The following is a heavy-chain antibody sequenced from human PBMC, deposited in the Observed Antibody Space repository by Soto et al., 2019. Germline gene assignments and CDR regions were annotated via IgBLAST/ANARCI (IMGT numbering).Heavy chain of an antibody. CDR1: GYTFTSYG. D-gene: IGHD2-8*01. V-gene: IGHV1-18*01. CDR2: ISAYNGNT. J-gene: IGHJ4*02. Sequence: ASVKVSCKASGYTFTSYGISWVRQAPGQGLEWMGWISAYNGNTNYAQKLQGRVTMTTDTSTSTAYMELRSLRSDDTAVYYCARVRDIVLMVYDPHFDYWGQGTLVTVSS. CDR3: ARVRDIVLMVYDPHFDY.